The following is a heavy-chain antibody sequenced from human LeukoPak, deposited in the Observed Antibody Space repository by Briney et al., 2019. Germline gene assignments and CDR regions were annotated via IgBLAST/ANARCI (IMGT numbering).Heavy chain of an antibody. CDR3: ARDPSGSWQRFDY. V-gene: IGHV1-46*01. D-gene: IGHD1-26*01. Sequence: ASVKASCKASGYTFTTYYVHWVRQAPGEGLEWMGVINPNGGGTAYAEKFQGRVTMTRDTSTSTVYMEMISLRSEDTAVFYCARDPSGSWQRFDYWGQGTLVTVSS. CDR1: GYTFTTYY. CDR2: INPNGGGT. J-gene: IGHJ4*02.